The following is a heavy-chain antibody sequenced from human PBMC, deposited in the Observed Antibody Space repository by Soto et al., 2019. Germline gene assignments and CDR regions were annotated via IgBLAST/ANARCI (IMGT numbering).Heavy chain of an antibody. CDR1: GGSFSGYY. J-gene: IGHJ4*02. D-gene: IGHD4-17*01. Sequence: TSETLSLTCAVYGGSFSGYYWSWIRQPPGKGLEWIGEINHSGSTNYNPSLKSRVTISVDTSKNQFSLKLSSVTAADTAVYYCATSIKRGLPASYGAVYFDYWGQGTLVTVSS. CDR2: INHSGST. V-gene: IGHV4-34*01. CDR3: ATSIKRGLPASYGAVYFDY.